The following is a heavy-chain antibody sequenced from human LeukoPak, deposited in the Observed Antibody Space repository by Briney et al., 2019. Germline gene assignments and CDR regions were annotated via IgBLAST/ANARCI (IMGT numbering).Heavy chain of an antibody. CDR2: ISSSSSYI. Sequence: GGYLRLYCAASGFTFSSYSMNWVRQAPGKGLEWVSSISSSSSYIYYADSVKGRFTISRDNAKNSLYLQMNSLRAEDTAVYYCASPGYSSGGHDYWGQGTLVTVSS. D-gene: IGHD6-25*01. J-gene: IGHJ4*02. CDR3: ASPGYSSGGHDY. CDR1: GFTFSSYS. V-gene: IGHV3-21*01.